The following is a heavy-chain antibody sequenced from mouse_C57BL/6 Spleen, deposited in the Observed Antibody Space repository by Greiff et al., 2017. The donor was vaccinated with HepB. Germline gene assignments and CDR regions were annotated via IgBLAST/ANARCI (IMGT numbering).Heavy chain of an antibody. CDR2: IDPETGGT. Sequence: QVQLKQSGAELVRPGASVTLSCKASGYTFTDYEMHWVKQTPVHGLEWIGAIDPETGGTAYNQKFKGKAILTADKSSSTAYMELRSLTSEDSAVYYCTRGGLDYDWFAYWGQGTLVTVSA. J-gene: IGHJ3*01. D-gene: IGHD2-4*01. V-gene: IGHV1-15*01. CDR1: GYTFTDYE. CDR3: TRGGLDYDWFAY.